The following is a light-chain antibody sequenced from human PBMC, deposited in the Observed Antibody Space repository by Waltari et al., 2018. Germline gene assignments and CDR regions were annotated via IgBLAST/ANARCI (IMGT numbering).Light chain of an antibody. J-gene: IGKJ1*01. CDR3: QQANSSPRT. CDR1: QGVNTR. CDR2: TSS. Sequence: DIQMTQSPSSVSAYAGDRVTTICRASQGVNTRLAWYQQKPGNAPNRLIYTSSAWQTGVPSRFSGRGSETDITLSNSSLQPEDVAAYCCQQANSSPRTFGQGTKVE. V-gene: IGKV1-12*01.